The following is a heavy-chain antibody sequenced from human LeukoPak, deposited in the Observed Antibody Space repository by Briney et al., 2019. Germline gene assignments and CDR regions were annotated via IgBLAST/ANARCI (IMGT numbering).Heavy chain of an antibody. J-gene: IGHJ4*02. CDR3: ALGYSSGWYPPPFDY. V-gene: IGHV4-34*01. CDR2: INHSGST. CDR1: GGSFGGYY. D-gene: IGHD6-19*01. Sequence: KPSETLSLTCAVYGGSFGGYYWSWIRQPPGKGLEWIGEINHSGSTNYNPSLKSRVTISVDTSKNQFSLKLSSVTAADTAVYYCALGYSSGWYPPPFDYWGQGTLVTVSS.